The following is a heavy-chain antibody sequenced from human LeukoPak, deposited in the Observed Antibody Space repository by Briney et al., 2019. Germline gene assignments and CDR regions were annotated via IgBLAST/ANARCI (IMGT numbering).Heavy chain of an antibody. CDR2: IYYSGST. J-gene: IGHJ4*02. D-gene: IGHD3-10*01. V-gene: IGHV4-59*01. Sequence: SETLSLTCTVSGGSISSYYWSWIRQPPGKGLEWIGYIYYSGSTNYNPSLKSRVTISVDTSKNQFSLKLSSVTAADTAVYYCARALRPYSFGYWGQGTLVTVSS. CDR1: GGSISSYY. CDR3: ARALRPYSFGY.